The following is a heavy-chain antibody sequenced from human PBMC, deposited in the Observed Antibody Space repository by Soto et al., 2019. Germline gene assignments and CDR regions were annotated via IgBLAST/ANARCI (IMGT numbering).Heavy chain of an antibody. J-gene: IGHJ6*02. D-gene: IGHD3-10*01. V-gene: IGHV1-69*01. CDR2: IIPIFGTA. CDR3: ARGGYYGSGSLIRVFYYYGMDV. Sequence: QVQLVQSGAEVKKPGSSVKVSCKASGGTFSSYAISWVRQAPGQGLEWMGGIIPIFGTANYAQKFQGRVTITADESTSTAYMKLSSLRSEDTAVYYCARGGYYGSGSLIRVFYYYGMDVWGQGTTVTVSS. CDR1: GGTFSSYA.